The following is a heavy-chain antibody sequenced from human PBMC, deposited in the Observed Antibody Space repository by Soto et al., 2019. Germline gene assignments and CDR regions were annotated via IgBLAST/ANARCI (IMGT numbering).Heavy chain of an antibody. CDR2: INPSGGST. V-gene: IGHV1-46*01. Sequence: GASVKVSCKASGYTFTSYYMHWVRQAPGQGLEWMGIINPSGGSTSYAQKFQGRVTMTRDTSTSTVYMELSSLRSEDTAVYYCAGQDHGNAFDIWGQGTMVTVSS. J-gene: IGHJ3*02. CDR1: GYTFTSYY. CDR3: AGQDHGNAFDI.